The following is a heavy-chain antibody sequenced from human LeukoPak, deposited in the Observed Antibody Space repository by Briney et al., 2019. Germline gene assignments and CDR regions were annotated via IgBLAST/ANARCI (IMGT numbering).Heavy chain of an antibody. J-gene: IGHJ4*02. D-gene: IGHD3-10*01. Sequence: GALRPSFAASGFPFRRYWEHLVPPAPGKGPVWVSHIEGGGSGTTYADSVKGRITISRDNGKNPLYLQINSLRAEDTAVYYCVRDWFGEFYWGQGTLVTVSS. V-gene: IGHV3-74*01. CDR1: GFPFRRYW. CDR2: IEGGGSGT. CDR3: VRDWFGEFY.